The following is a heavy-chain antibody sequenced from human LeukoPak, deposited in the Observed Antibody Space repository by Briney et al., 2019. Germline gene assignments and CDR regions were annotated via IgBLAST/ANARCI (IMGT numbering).Heavy chain of an antibody. CDR2: ISGSGGST. D-gene: IGHD6-19*01. Sequence: GGSLRLSCAASGFTFSSYAMSWVRQAPGKGLEWVSAISGSGGSTYYADSVKGRFTISRDNSKSTLYLQMSTVRDEETPVYYCANSKGIAVAGTFDYWGQGTLVTVSS. V-gene: IGHV3-23*01. CDR3: ANSKGIAVAGTFDY. J-gene: IGHJ4*02. CDR1: GFTFSSYA.